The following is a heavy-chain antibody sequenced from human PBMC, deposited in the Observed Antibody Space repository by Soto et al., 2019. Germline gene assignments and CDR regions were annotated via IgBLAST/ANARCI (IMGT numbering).Heavy chain of an antibody. CDR2: ISSSSSYI. Sequence: EVPLVESGGGLVKPGGSLRLSCAASGFTFSSYSMNWVRQAPGKGLEWVSSISSSSSYIYYADSVKGRFTISRDNAKNSLYLQMNSLRAEDTAVYYCAREKVYGSGWYFVSFDYWGQGTLVTVSS. CDR1: GFTFSSYS. V-gene: IGHV3-21*01. D-gene: IGHD6-19*01. CDR3: AREKVYGSGWYFVSFDY. J-gene: IGHJ4*02.